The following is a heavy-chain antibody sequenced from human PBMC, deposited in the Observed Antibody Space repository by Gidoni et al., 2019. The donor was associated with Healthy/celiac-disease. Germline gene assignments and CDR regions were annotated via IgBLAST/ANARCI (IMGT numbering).Heavy chain of an antibody. J-gene: IGHJ6*02. CDR2: ISSSSSTI. V-gene: IGHV3-48*02. Sequence: EVQLVESGGGLVQPGGSLRLSCAASGFTFISYSMNWVRQAPGKGLEWVSYISSSSSTIYYADSVKGRFTISRDNAKNSLYLQMNSLRDEDTAVYYCARDRPTVTGYYYYGMDVWGQGTTVTVSS. D-gene: IGHD4-4*01. CDR1: GFTFISYS. CDR3: ARDRPTVTGYYYYGMDV.